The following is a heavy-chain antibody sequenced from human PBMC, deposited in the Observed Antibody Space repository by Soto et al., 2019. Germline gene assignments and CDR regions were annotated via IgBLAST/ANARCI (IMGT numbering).Heavy chain of an antibody. CDR1: GYPFTTYW. CDR2: IYPPDSDT. V-gene: IGHV5-51*01. Sequence: PGESLKISCQISGYPFTTYWIGWVRQMPGKGLEWMGKIYPPDSDTRYSPSFQGQVTMSVDKSISTAYLQWSSLKASDTAMYYCSRVHGSQTAFHHWGQGTLVTVSS. J-gene: IGHJ4*02. CDR3: SRVHGSQTAFHH. D-gene: IGHD5-12*01.